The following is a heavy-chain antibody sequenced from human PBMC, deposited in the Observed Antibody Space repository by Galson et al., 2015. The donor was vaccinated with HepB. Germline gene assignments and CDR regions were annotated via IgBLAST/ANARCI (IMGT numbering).Heavy chain of an antibody. Sequence: QSGAEVKKPGESLRISCKGSGSSFTSYWISWVRQMPGKGLEWMGRIDPRDSYTNYSPSFQGHVTISADKSISTAYLQWSSLKASDTAMYYCARVSTYYYGSGSYPDWFDPWGQGTLVTVSS. V-gene: IGHV5-10-1*01. J-gene: IGHJ5*02. D-gene: IGHD3-10*01. CDR2: IDPRDSYT. CDR3: ARVSTYYYGSGSYPDWFDP. CDR1: GSSFTSYW.